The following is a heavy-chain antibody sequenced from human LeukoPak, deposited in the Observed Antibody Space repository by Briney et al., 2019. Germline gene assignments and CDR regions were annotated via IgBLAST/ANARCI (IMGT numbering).Heavy chain of an antibody. CDR1: GFNVSYYS. CDR3: ARDGSFRPMVRGVIGFTDY. V-gene: IGHV3-48*04. J-gene: IGHJ4*02. D-gene: IGHD3-10*01. Sequence: PGGSLRLSCAASGFNVSYYSMNWVRQAPGKGLEWVSYISFSNSTLYCADSVRGRFTISRDNAKNSLSLQMNSLRAEDTAVYYCARDGSFRPMVRGVIGFTDYWGQGTLVTVSS. CDR2: ISFSNSTL.